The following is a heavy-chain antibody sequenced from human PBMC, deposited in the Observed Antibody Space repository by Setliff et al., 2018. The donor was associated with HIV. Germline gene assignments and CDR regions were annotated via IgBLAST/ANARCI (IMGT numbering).Heavy chain of an antibody. CDR1: GDSITSNSYY. V-gene: IGHV4-39*01. CDR3: ATSAESGFGIHWGVFNI. D-gene: IGHD3-10*01. CDR2: MHHSGST. Sequence: PSETLSLTCTVSGDSITSNSYYWGWIRQSPGKGLEWIGTMHHSGSTYYNPSLKSRVSISVDTSKNQFSLKLRSVTAADTAVYYCATSAESGFGIHWGVFNIWGQGTRVTVSS. J-gene: IGHJ3*02.